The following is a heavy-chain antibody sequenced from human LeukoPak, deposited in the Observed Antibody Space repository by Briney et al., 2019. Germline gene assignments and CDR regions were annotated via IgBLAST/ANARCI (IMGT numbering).Heavy chain of an antibody. CDR3: ARGHSVQYFDWLLP. J-gene: IGHJ5*02. V-gene: IGHV4-34*01. CDR1: GGSFSGYY. CDR2: INHSGST. D-gene: IGHD3-9*01. Sequence: SETLSLTCAVYGGSFSGYYCSWIRQPPGKGLEWIGEINHSGSTNYNPSLKSRVTIAVDTSKNQFCLKLSYVTAADTAVYYCARGHSVQYFDWLLPWGQGTLVTVS.